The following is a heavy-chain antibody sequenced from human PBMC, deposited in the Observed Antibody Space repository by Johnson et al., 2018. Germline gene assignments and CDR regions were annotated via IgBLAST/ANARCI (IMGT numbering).Heavy chain of an antibody. CDR2: ITYDGSTK. J-gene: IGHJ3*02. CDR1: GFTFSNYG. V-gene: IGHV3-33*05. CDR3: ARDEVNDAFAI. Sequence: QVQLVQSGGGVVQPGRSLRLSCAASGFTFSNYGMHWVRQAPGKGLEWVAAITYDGSTKYDADSVKGRFTISRDNSKNTLYLQMNSLRAEDTAVYYCARDEVNDAFAIWGQGTMVTVSS.